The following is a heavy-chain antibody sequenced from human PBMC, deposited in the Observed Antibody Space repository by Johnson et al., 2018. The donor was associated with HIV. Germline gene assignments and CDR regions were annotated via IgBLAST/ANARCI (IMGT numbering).Heavy chain of an antibody. Sequence: YISSSGSTIYYADSVQGRFTISRDNSKNTLYLQMNSLRAEDTALYYCAGRFYYDSSGYYSAAFDIWGQGTMVTVSS. D-gene: IGHD3-22*01. V-gene: IGHV3-11*01. CDR2: ISSSGSTI. J-gene: IGHJ3*02. CDR3: AGRFYYDSSGYYSAAFDI.